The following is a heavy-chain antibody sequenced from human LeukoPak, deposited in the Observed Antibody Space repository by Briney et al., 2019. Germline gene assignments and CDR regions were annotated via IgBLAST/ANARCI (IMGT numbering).Heavy chain of an antibody. Sequence: GESLKISCKGSGYSFTSYWIGWVRQMPGKGLEWMGIIYPGDSDTRYSPFFQGQVTISADKSISTAYLQWSSLKASDTAMYYCARRRSGGSCRDAFDIWGQGTMVTVSS. J-gene: IGHJ3*02. CDR1: GYSFTSYW. D-gene: IGHD2-15*01. CDR2: IYPGDSDT. V-gene: IGHV5-51*01. CDR3: ARRRSGGSCRDAFDI.